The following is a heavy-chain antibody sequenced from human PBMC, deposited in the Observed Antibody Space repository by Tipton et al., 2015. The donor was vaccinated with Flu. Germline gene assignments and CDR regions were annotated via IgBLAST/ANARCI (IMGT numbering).Heavy chain of an antibody. V-gene: IGHV4-34*01. J-gene: IGHJ3*02. CDR3: ARETQDAFDI. CDR1: GGSFSGYY. Sequence: GLVKPSETLSLTCAVYGGSFSGYYWSWIRQPPGKGLEWIGEINHSGSTNYNPSLKSRVTMSVDTSKNQFSLKLSSVTAADTAVYYCARETQDAFDIWGQGTMVTVSS. CDR2: INHSGST.